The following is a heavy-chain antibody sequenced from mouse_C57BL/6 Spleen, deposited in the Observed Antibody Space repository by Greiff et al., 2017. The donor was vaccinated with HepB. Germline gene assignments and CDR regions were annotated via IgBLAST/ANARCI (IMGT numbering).Heavy chain of an antibody. CDR2: INPNYDTT. Sequence: EVQLQQSGPELVKPGASVKISCKASGYSFTDYNMNWVKQSNGKSLEWIGVINPNYDTTSYNQKFKGKATLTVDQSANTAYMQLNSLTSEASSVYYCARSGEYDPDYWGQGTTLTVSS. CDR1: GYSFTDYN. D-gene: IGHD2-14*01. J-gene: IGHJ2*01. CDR3: ARSGEYDPDY. V-gene: IGHV1-39*01.